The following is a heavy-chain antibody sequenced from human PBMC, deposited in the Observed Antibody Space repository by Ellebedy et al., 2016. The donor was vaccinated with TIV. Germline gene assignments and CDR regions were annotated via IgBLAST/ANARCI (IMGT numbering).Heavy chain of an antibody. CDR1: GVTFSTST. CDR3: ARVGADGSGSYEGGNGFDV. D-gene: IGHD3-10*01. Sequence: AASVKVSCKASGVTFSTSTINWVRQAPGQGLEWMGVIIPIFATTNYAQKFQGRVTITADESTSTVYMELSSLRSDDTAMYYCARVGADGSGSYEGGNGFDVWGQGTMVTVSS. V-gene: IGHV1-69*13. J-gene: IGHJ3*01. CDR2: IIPIFATT.